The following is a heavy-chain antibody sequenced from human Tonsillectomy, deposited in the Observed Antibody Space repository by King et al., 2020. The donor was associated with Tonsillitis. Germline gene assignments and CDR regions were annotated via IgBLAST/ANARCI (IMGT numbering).Heavy chain of an antibody. CDR1: GGTFSSFA. CDR3: AIGYGDHFDY. CDR2: IIPIIGTT. Sequence: EQLVQSGAEVKKPGSSVRVSCKASGGTFSSFAISWVRQAPGQGLEWMGGIIPIIGTTKYAEKAQGRVTITADKSTTTAYLDLRSLKSEDTAVYYCAIGYGDHFDYWGQGTLVTVSS. V-gene: IGHV1-69*06. D-gene: IGHD2-21*02. J-gene: IGHJ4*02.